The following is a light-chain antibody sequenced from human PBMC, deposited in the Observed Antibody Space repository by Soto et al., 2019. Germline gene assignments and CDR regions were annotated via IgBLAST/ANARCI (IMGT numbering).Light chain of an antibody. CDR2: DVS. CDR1: SSDVGGYNY. CDR3: SSYTSSSTLVV. Sequence: QSALTQPASVSGSLGQSITISCTGTSSDVGGYNYVSWYQQYPGKAPKLMIYDVSNRPSGVSNRFSGSKSGNTACLTISGLQAEDEADYYCSSYTSSSTLVVFGGGTKLTVL. V-gene: IGLV2-14*01. J-gene: IGLJ2*01.